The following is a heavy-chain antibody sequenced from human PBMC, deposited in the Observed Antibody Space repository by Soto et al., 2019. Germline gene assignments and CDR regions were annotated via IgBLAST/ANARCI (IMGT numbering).Heavy chain of an antibody. Sequence: EVQLVESGGGLVQRGGSLRLSCAASGFPLATYWMTWVRQAPGRGLEWVANIKPDGSEETYLDSVKGRFTISRDDAENSLLLQMNSLRAEDTGVYYCARVAYRWNGKDYWGRGTLVTVSS. CDR3: ARVAYRWNGKDY. D-gene: IGHD1-1*01. CDR2: IKPDGSEE. J-gene: IGHJ4*02. CDR1: GFPLATYW. V-gene: IGHV3-7*04.